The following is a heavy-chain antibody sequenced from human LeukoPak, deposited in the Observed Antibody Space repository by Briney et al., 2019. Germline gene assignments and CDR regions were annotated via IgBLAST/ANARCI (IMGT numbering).Heavy chain of an antibody. J-gene: IGHJ3*02. CDR3: ARPLAYCGGNCYRTFDI. D-gene: IGHD2-21*01. V-gene: IGHV5-51*01. CDR2: IYPGDSDT. Sequence: GESLKISCKDSGYSLTNYWIGWVRQMPGRGLEWMGIIYPGDSDTRYSPSFQGQVTISADKSINTAYLQRSSLKASDTAMYYCARPLAYCGGNCYRTFDIWGQGTMVTVSS. CDR1: GYSLTNYW.